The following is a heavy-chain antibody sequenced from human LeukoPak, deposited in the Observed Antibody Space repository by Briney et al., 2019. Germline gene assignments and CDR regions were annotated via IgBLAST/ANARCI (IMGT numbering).Heavy chain of an antibody. J-gene: IGHJ4*02. D-gene: IGHD1-1*01. Sequence: GGSLRLSCEASGFTFNRFEMNWVRQAPGKGLEWVSYISDSGGSISYADSVKSRFTASRDNAKNSMYLQMNSLRVEDTAVYFCVRGYSSGAHFDCWGQGALVIVSS. CDR2: ISDSGGSI. CDR3: VRGYSSGAHFDC. V-gene: IGHV3-48*03. CDR1: GFTFNRFE.